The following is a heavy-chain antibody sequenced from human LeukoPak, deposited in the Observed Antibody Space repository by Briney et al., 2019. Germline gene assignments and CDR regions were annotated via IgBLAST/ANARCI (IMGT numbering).Heavy chain of an antibody. D-gene: IGHD3-3*01. CDR3: ARVGRFLEWLFDY. V-gene: IGHV4-34*01. Sequence: PSETLSLTCAVYGGSFSGYYWSWIRQPPGKGLEWIGEINHSGSTNYNPSLKSRLTISIDKSKNQFSLKLNSVTAADTAVYYCARVGRFLEWLFDYWGQGTLVTVSS. CDR1: GGSFSGYY. CDR2: INHSGST. J-gene: IGHJ4*02.